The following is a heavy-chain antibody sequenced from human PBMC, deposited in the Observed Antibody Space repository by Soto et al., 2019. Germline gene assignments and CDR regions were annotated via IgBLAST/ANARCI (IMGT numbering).Heavy chain of an antibody. CDR2: ISGSGFKK. D-gene: IGHD1-26*01. CDR1: GFTFSGYA. Sequence: PGGSLRLSCAASGFTFSGYAMHWVRQAPGKGLEWISSISGSGFKKYYADSVKGRFTISRDNSKSTVYLELNNLSAEDTAVYHCAKNQGVELVPLATVDWFDPWGQGSVVTVSS. J-gene: IGHJ5*02. CDR3: AKNQGVELVPLATVDWFDP. V-gene: IGHV3-23*01.